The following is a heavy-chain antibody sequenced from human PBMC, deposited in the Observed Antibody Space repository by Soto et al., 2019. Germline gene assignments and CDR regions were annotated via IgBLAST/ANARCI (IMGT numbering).Heavy chain of an antibody. V-gene: IGHV4-30-2*01. D-gene: IGHD3-3*01. CDR2: IYHSGST. CDR3: ARGLEHYDFWSGYPKTASYYYYGMDV. J-gene: IGHJ6*02. Sequence: SETLSLTCAVSGGSISSGGYSWSWIRQPPGKGLEWIGYIYHSGSTYYNPSLKSRVTISVDRSKNQFSLKLSSVTAADTAVYYCARGLEHYDFWSGYPKTASYYYYGMDVWGQGTTVTVSS. CDR1: GGSISSGGYS.